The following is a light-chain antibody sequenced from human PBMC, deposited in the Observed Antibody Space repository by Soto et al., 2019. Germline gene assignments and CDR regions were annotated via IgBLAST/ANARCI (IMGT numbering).Light chain of an antibody. CDR2: GPS. CDR3: RQRGNWPRT. J-gene: IGKJ2*01. CDR1: QSVSSY. V-gene: IGKV3-11*01. Sequence: EIVLTQSPATLSLSPGERATLSSRASQSVSSYLAWYQQKPGQPPSLPIYGPSNRATAIPARFSGSGSGTDFTLTISSLESEDFAVYYCRQRGNWPRTFGQGTKLEIK.